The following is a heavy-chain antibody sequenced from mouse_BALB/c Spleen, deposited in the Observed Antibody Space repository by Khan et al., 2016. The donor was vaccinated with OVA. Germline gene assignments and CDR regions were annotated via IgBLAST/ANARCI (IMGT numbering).Heavy chain of an antibody. D-gene: IGHD1-1*01. CDR3: AKFTPDYYSMDY. V-gene: IGHV2-3*01. J-gene: IGHJ4*01. Sequence: VQLQESGPGLVAPSQSLSITCTVSGFSLSSNGVSWVRQPPGKGLEWLGVIWGDGSTNYHSTLKSRLIISNDNSKSQVFLKLNSLQTDDTATYYCAKFTPDYYSMDYWGQGTSVTVSS. CDR1: GFSLSSNG. CDR2: IWGDGST.